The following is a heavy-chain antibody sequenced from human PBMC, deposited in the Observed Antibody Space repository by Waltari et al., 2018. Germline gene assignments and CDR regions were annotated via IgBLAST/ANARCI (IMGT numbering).Heavy chain of an antibody. J-gene: IGHJ6*02. Sequence: QVQLQESGPGLVKPSETLSLTCTVSGGSIRSYYWRWIRQPPGKGLEWIGYIYYSGSTNYNPSLKSRVTISVDTSKNQFSLKLSSVTAADTAVYYCARLRNSPLGGPGMDVWGQGTTVTVSS. V-gene: IGHV4-59*01. CDR3: ARLRNSPLGGPGMDV. CDR1: GGSIRSYY. D-gene: IGHD1-26*01. CDR2: IYYSGST.